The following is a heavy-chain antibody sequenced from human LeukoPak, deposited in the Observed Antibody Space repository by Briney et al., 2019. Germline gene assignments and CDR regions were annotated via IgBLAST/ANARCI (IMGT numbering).Heavy chain of an antibody. V-gene: IGHV1-2*02. Sequence: GASVKVSCKASGYTFGGYHLLWMRQAPGQGLEWLGWINPDTGATRYGQKFQGRVTMTRDTSISTVYMELSRLRSDDTAVYYCARWYNGCWYDYWGQGTLVSVSS. D-gene: IGHD6-13*01. J-gene: IGHJ4*02. CDR2: INPDTGAT. CDR1: GYTFGGYH. CDR3: ARWYNGCWYDY.